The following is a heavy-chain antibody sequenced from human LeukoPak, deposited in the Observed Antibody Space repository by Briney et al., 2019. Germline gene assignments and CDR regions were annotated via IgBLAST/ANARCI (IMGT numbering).Heavy chain of an antibody. D-gene: IGHD2/OR15-2a*01. CDR3: ARRKNNLPFDN. V-gene: IGHV4-59*05. CDR2: IYYSGSA. CDR1: GGSISIYY. Sequence: SETLSLTCTVSGGSISIYYWSWIRQPPGKGLEWIGSIYYSGSAYYNPSLKSRVTISVDTSKNQSSLKLSSVTAADTAVYYCARRKNNLPFDNWGQGTLVTVSS. J-gene: IGHJ4*02.